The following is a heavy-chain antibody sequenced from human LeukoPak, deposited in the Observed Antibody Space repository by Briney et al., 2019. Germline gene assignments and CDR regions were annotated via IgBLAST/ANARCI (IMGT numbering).Heavy chain of an antibody. J-gene: IGHJ1*01. CDR2: IKQDGSEK. Sequence: GGSLRLSCAASGFTFSSYWLSWARQDPGEGLEWVADIKQDGSEKYYVDSVKGRFTISRDNAKNSLYLQMNSLSAEDTAEYYFSRSVYGSGSILYFQLGGQGNRLTVST. D-gene: IGHD3-10*01. CDR3: SRSVYGSGSILYFQL. CDR1: GFTFSSYW. V-gene: IGHV3-7*01.